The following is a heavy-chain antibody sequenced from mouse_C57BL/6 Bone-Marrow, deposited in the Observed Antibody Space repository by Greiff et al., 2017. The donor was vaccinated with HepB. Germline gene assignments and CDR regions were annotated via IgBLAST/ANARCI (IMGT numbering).Heavy chain of an antibody. CDR3: AREGYSNFL. J-gene: IGHJ2*01. CDR1: GYTFTSYG. D-gene: IGHD2-5*01. Sequence: VHLVESGAELARPGASVKLSCKASGYTFTSYGISWVKQRTGQGLEWIGEIYPRSGNTYYNEKFKGKATLTADKSSSTAYMELRSLTSEDSAVYFCAREGYSNFLWGQGTTLTVSS. CDR2: IYPRSGNT. V-gene: IGHV1-81*01.